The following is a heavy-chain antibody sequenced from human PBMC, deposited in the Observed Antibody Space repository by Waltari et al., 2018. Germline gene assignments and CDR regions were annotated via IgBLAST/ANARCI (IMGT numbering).Heavy chain of an antibody. V-gene: IGHV3-23*01. CDR2: MSGTGDYT. D-gene: IGHD6-19*01. J-gene: IGHJ4*02. CDR1: GFTFRNYA. Sequence: EVQLLESGGDLEPPGGSLRISCVGSGFTFRNYAMIWVRQAPGKGLEWVSTMSGTGDYTYYADSVKGRFTISRDNSKNTVFLHMNNLRVEDTAIYFCAKDQAEWLVLDGYFDSWGQGTPVTVSS. CDR3: AKDQAEWLVLDGYFDS.